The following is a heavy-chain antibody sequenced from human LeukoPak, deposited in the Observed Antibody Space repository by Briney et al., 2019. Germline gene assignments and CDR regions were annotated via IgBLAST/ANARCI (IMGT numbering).Heavy chain of an antibody. CDR1: GGTFSSYA. D-gene: IGHD3-22*01. Sequence: GASVKVSCKASGGTFSSYAISWVRQAPGQGLEWMGGIIPIFGTANYAQKFQGRVTITADKSTSTAYMELSSLRSEDTAVYYCASGSPHYYDSSGPNWFDPWGQGTLVTVSS. CDR2: IIPIFGTA. V-gene: IGHV1-69*06. CDR3: ASGSPHYYDSSGPNWFDP. J-gene: IGHJ5*02.